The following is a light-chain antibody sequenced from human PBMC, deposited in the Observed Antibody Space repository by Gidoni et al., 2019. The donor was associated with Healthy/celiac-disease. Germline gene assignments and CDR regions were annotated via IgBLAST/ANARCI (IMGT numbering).Light chain of an antibody. V-gene: IGLV1-47*01. CDR3: AAWDDSLSVV. CDR2: RNN. J-gene: IGLJ2*01. Sequence: QSVLTQPPSASGTPGQRVTSPCSGSSFTIGSNYVYWYQQLPGTAPKLLIYRNNQRPSGVPDRFSGSKSGTSASLAISGPRSEDEADYYCAAWDDSLSVVFGGGTKLTVL. CDR1: SFTIGSNY.